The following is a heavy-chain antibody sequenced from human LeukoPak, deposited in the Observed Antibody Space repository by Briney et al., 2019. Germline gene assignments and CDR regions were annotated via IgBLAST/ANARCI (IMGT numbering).Heavy chain of an antibody. V-gene: IGHV4-30-4*08. CDR1: GGSISSGDYY. Sequence: PSQTLCLTCTVSGGSISSGDYYWSWIRQPPGKGLEWIGYIYCSGSTYYNPSLKSRVTISVDTSKNQFSLKLSSVTAADTAVYYCARDPLGGYDFWSGPVDIWGQGTMVTVSS. CDR3: ARDPLGGYDFWSGPVDI. J-gene: IGHJ3*02. CDR2: IYCSGST. D-gene: IGHD3-3*01.